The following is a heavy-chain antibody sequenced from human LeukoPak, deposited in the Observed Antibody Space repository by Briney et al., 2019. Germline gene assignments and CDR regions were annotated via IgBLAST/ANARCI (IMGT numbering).Heavy chain of an antibody. J-gene: IGHJ4*02. CDR3: ARRPIAVAGIDY. Sequence: KASETLSLTCAVYGGSFSGYYWSWIRQPPGKGLERIGEINHSGSTNYNPSLKSRVTISVDTSKNQFSLKLSSVTAADTAVYYCARRPIAVAGIDYWGQGTLVTVSS. CDR1: GGSFSGYY. D-gene: IGHD6-19*01. V-gene: IGHV4-34*01. CDR2: INHSGST.